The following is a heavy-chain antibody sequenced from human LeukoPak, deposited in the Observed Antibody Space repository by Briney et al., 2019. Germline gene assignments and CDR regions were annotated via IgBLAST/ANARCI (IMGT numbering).Heavy chain of an antibody. D-gene: IGHD5-18*01. V-gene: IGHV4-39*01. Sequence: SETLSLTCTVSRGSISSSNYYWDWIRQPPGKGLEWIGTIYYSGRTYYNPSLKSRVTISVDTSKNQFSLKLSSVTAADTAIYYCATSWMQLWSPPDAWGQGTLVTVSS. J-gene: IGHJ5*02. CDR1: RGSISSSNYY. CDR3: ATSWMQLWSPPDA. CDR2: IYYSGRT.